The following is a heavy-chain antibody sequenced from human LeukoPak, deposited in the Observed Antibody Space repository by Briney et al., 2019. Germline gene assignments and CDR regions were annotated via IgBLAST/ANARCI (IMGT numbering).Heavy chain of an antibody. Sequence: SETLSLTCAVYGGSFSGYYWSWIRQPPGKGLEWIGEINHSGSTNYNPSLKSRVTISVDTSKNQFSLKLSSVTAADTAVYYCARQMVRGVHVKWFDPWGQGTLVTVSS. CDR1: GGSFSGYY. CDR2: INHSGST. D-gene: IGHD3-10*01. CDR3: ARQMVRGVHVKWFDP. V-gene: IGHV4-34*01. J-gene: IGHJ5*02.